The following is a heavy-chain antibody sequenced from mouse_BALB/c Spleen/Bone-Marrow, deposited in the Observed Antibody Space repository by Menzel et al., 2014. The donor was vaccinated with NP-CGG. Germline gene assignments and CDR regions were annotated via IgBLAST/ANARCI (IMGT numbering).Heavy chain of an antibody. CDR1: GYTFTDYN. CDR2: INPNNGGT. D-gene: IGHD2-3*01. CDR3: ARAGYYTRFAY. J-gene: IGHJ3*01. Sequence: EVKLMESGPELVKPGASVKIPCKASGYTFTDYNMDWVKQSHGKSLEWIGDINPNNGGTIYNQKFKDKATLTVDKSSSTAYMELRSLTSQDTAVYYCARAGYYTRFAYWGQGTLGTVSA. V-gene: IGHV1-18*01.